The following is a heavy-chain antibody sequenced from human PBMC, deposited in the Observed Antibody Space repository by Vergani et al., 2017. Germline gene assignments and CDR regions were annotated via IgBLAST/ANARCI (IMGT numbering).Heavy chain of an antibody. CDR1: GFSFGNYA. J-gene: IGHJ6*03. CDR2: ISYDGTEK. CDR3: ARGPSQGCSSTSCSPPNYYYYYYMDV. Sequence: HVKLEQSGGGVFQPGRSLRLSCAASGFSFGNYAMHWVRQAPGKGLEWVGVISYDGTEKKDADSVNGRFTISRDNSKKMMSLQMNSLRVEDTAVYYCARGPSQGCSSTSCSPPNYYYYYYMDVWGKGTTVTVSS. D-gene: IGHD2-2*01. V-gene: IGHV3-30-3*01.